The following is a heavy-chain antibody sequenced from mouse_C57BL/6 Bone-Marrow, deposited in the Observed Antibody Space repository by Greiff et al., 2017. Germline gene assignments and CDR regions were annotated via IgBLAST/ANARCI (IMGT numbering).Heavy chain of an antibody. CDR3: ARSGPRGLSFDY. CDR2: IYPTSGGT. J-gene: IGHJ2*01. CDR1: GYTFTSYW. D-gene: IGHD3-1*01. V-gene: IGHV1-55*01. Sequence: VKLQQPGAELVKPGASVKMSCKASGYTFTSYWITWVKQRPGQGLEWIGDIYPTSGGTNYNEKFKSKAILTVDTSSSTAYMQLSSLTSEDSAVFYCARSGPRGLSFDYWGQGTPVTVSA.